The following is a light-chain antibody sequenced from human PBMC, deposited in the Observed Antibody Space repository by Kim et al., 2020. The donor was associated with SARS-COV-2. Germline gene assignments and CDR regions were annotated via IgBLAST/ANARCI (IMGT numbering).Light chain of an antibody. CDR2: AAS. Sequence: EIVMTQSPATLSVSPGERVTLSCRASQSVTSNLAWYQQKPGQAPRLLIFAASTRATGIPATFSGSGSGTEFTLSISSLQSEDFAVYYCQQYNSWPLTFGGGTKVDIK. CDR3: QQYNSWPLT. CDR1: QSVTSN. J-gene: IGKJ4*01. V-gene: IGKV3-15*01.